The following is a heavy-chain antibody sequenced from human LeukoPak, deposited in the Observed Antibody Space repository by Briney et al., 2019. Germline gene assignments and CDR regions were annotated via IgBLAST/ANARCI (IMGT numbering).Heavy chain of an antibody. CDR1: GFTFSSYA. D-gene: IGHD3-10*01. CDR3: AKGDVLLWFGELT. V-gene: IGHV3-23*01. Sequence: PGGSLRLSCAASGFTFSSYAMSWVRQAPGKGLEWVSAISGSGSSTYYADSVKGRFTISRDNSKNTLYLQMNSLRAEDTAVYYCAKGDVLLWFGELTWGQGTLVTVSS. CDR2: ISGSGSST. J-gene: IGHJ4*02.